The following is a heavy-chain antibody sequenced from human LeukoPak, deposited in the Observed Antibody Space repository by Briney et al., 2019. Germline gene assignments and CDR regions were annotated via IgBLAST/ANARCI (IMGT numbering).Heavy chain of an antibody. V-gene: IGHV3-74*01. CDR3: ATIGAVAGIIDY. D-gene: IGHD6-19*01. J-gene: IGHJ4*02. CDR2: ISGDGSGT. Sequence: PGGSLRLSCAASGFTLRNYWMHWVRQVPGRGLVWVSRISGDGSGTNYADSVKGRFTISRDNAKNTVYLQMNSLRAEDTAVYYCATIGAVAGIIDYWGQGTLVTVSS. CDR1: GFTLRNYW.